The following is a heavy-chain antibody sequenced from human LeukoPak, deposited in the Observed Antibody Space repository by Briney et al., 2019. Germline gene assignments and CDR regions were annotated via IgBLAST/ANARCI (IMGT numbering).Heavy chain of an antibody. D-gene: IGHD2-2*01. CDR3: ARGHRYCSSTSCYHWFDP. Sequence: SETLSLTCAVSGGSFNGYYWSWIRQPPGKGLEWIGEINHSGSTNYNPSLKSRVTISVDTSKNQFSLKLSSVTAADTAVYYCARGHRYCSSTSCYHWFDPWGQGTLVTVSS. J-gene: IGHJ5*02. CDR2: INHSGST. V-gene: IGHV4-34*01. CDR1: GGSFNGYY.